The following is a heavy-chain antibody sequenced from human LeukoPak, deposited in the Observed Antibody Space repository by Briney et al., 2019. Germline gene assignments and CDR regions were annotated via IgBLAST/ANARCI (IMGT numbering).Heavy chain of an antibody. CDR1: GFTFSSYS. J-gene: IGHJ4*02. D-gene: IGHD3-10*01. Sequence: GGSLRLSCAASGFTFSSYSMNWVRQAPGKGLEWVSSISSTTSYIHYAGSVKGRFTISRDNAKNSLYLQMNSLRAEETAVYYCARDRRVGYYYGSGFDYWGQGTLVTVS. CDR3: ARDRRVGYYYGSGFDY. CDR2: ISSTTSYI. V-gene: IGHV3-21*01.